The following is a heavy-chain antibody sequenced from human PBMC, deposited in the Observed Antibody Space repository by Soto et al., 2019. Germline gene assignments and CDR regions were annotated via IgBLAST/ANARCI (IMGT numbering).Heavy chain of an antibody. D-gene: IGHD2-15*01. CDR2: IIPIFGTA. CDR1: GGTFSSYA. J-gene: IGHJ3*02. Sequence: VQLVQSGAEVKKPGSSVKVSCKASGGTFSSYAISWVRQAPGQGLEWMGGIIPIFGTANYAQKFQGRVTITADESTRTAYMELSSLRSEDTAVYYCARDKAFVVVVAATSEGAFDIWGQGTMVTVSS. CDR3: ARDKAFVVVVAATSEGAFDI. V-gene: IGHV1-69*01.